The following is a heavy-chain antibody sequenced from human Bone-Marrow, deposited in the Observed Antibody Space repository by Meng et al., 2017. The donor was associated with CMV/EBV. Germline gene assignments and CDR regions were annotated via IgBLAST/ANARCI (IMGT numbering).Heavy chain of an antibody. CDR1: GFTFSSYA. D-gene: IGHD1-1*01. V-gene: IGHV3-30-3*01. CDR3: AKDDHNWNEIYYGMDV. Sequence: GESLKISCAASGFTFSSYAMHWVRQAPGKGLEWVAVISYDGSNKYYADSVKGRFTISRDNSKNTLYLQMNSLRAEDTAVYYCAKDDHNWNEIYYGMDVWGQGTTFTVSS. CDR2: ISYDGSNK. J-gene: IGHJ6*02.